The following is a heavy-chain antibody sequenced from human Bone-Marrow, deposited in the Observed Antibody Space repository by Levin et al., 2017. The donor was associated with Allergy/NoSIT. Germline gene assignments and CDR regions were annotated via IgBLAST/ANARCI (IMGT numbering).Heavy chain of an antibody. V-gene: IGHV1-2*06. Sequence: PGASVKVSCKASGYTFTGYYMHWVRQAPGQGLEWMGRINPNSGGTNYAQKFQGRVTMTRDTSISTAYMELSRLRSDDTAVYYCARDSPHDYGDLFDYWGQGTLVTVSS. CDR2: INPNSGGT. CDR1: GYTFTGYY. D-gene: IGHD4-17*01. J-gene: IGHJ4*02. CDR3: ARDSPHDYGDLFDY.